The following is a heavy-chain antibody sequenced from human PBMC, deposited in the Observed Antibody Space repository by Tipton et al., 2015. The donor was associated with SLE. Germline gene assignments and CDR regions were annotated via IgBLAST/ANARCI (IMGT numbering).Heavy chain of an antibody. Sequence: TLSLTCTVSGGSISSYYWSWIRQPPGKGLEWIGDIYYRGSTNYNPSLQSRVTISLDTSKNQFSLKLNSVTSADTAIYYCVRDRSGGYGFRFDIWGHGTKVTVSS. J-gene: IGHJ3*02. D-gene: IGHD3-3*01. CDR3: VRDRSGGYGFRFDI. CDR1: GGSISSYY. V-gene: IGHV4-59*01. CDR2: IYYRGST.